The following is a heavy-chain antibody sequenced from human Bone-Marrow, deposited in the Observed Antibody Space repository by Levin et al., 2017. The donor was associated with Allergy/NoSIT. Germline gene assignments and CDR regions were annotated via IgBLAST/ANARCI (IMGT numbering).Heavy chain of an antibody. Sequence: ETLSLTCAASGFTVGNNYVAWVRQAPGKGLDWISVIYSGGGTYYADAVKGRFTISRDKSKNTVYLQMNSLRVEDTAVYYCSSAPGFSDYWGQGTLVTVSS. V-gene: IGHV3-66*01. CDR2: IYSGGGT. CDR1: GFTVGNNY. J-gene: IGHJ4*02. CDR3: SSAPGFSDY.